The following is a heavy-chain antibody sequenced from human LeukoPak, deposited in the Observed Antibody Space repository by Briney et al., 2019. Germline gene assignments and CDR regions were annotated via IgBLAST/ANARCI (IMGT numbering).Heavy chain of an antibody. Sequence: GGSLRLSCAASGFTFSDYWMHWVRQAPGKGLEWVANIKQDGSQKFYVDSVKGRFTISSDNVKNSLYLQMNSLRAEDTAVYYCARKLDRWGQGTLVTVSS. CDR3: ARKLDR. CDR1: GFTFSDYW. J-gene: IGHJ4*02. CDR2: IKQDGSQK. D-gene: IGHD2-2*03. V-gene: IGHV3-7*01.